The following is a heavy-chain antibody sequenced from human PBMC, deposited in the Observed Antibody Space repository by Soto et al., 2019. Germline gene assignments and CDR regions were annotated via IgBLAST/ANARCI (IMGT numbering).Heavy chain of an antibody. V-gene: IGHV3-21*01. CDR3: ARRGDCTTTSCYAYFDS. D-gene: IGHD2-2*01. Sequence: EVQLVESGGGLVKPGGSLRLSCAASGFTFSNYNMNWVRQAPGKGLEWVSSISSGGGYIDYADSLKGRFTISRDNAKNSVYLQMNSLRAEDTAVYYCARRGDCTTTSCYAYFDSWGQGALVTVSS. CDR2: ISSGGGYI. CDR1: GFTFSNYN. J-gene: IGHJ4*02.